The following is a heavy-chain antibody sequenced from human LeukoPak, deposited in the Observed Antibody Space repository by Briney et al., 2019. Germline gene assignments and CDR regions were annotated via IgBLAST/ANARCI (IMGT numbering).Heavy chain of an antibody. J-gene: IGHJ4*02. CDR3: ARQHDYGDYSFGY. Sequence: ASVKVSCKASGYTFTGYYMHWVRQAPGQGLEWMGGINPNGGGTNYAQKFQGRVTMTRDTSISTAYMELSRLRSGDTAVYYCARQHDYGDYSFGYWGQGTLVTVSS. D-gene: IGHD4-17*01. CDR1: GYTFTGYY. V-gene: IGHV1-2*02. CDR2: INPNGGGT.